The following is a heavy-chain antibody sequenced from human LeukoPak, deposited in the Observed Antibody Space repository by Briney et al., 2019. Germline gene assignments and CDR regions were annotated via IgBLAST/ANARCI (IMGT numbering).Heavy chain of an antibody. Sequence: GGSLRLSCAASGFTFSSYSMNWVRQAPGKGLEWVSYISSSSSTIYYADSVKGRFTISRDNAKNSLYLQMNSLRAEDTAVYYCAGDRPYSSGWFNPWGQGTLVTVSS. CDR3: AGDRPYSSGWFNP. CDR1: GFTFSSYS. V-gene: IGHV3-48*01. J-gene: IGHJ5*02. CDR2: ISSSSSTI. D-gene: IGHD6-19*01.